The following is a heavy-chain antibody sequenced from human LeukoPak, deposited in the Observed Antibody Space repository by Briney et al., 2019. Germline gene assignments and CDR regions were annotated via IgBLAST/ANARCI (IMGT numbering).Heavy chain of an antibody. J-gene: IGHJ4*02. CDR1: GGSISSYY. CDR3: ARGYIGYDSQFHFDY. Sequence: RSETLSLTCPVSGGSISSYYWSWIRRPPGKGLEWIGYIYYSGSTNNNPSLKSRVTISVDTSKNQFSLKLSSVTAADTAVYYCARGYIGYDSQFHFDYWGQGTLVTVSS. V-gene: IGHV4-59*01. CDR2: IYYSGST. D-gene: IGHD5-12*01.